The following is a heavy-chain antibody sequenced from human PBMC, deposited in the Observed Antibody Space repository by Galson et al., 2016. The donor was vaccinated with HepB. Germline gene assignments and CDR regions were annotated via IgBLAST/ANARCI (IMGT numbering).Heavy chain of an antibody. D-gene: IGHD1-20*01. CDR3: AKDLGDRFITVYYYMDI. CDR1: GFTFSSFA. Sequence: SLRLSCAASGFTFSSFAMAWVRQAPGKGLEWVSAINGDSGYTYYADPVKGRFTISRDNSQNTLYLQMNSLRAEDTAVYYCAKDLGDRFITVYYYMDIWGKGTTVTVSS. V-gene: IGHV3-23*01. J-gene: IGHJ6*03. CDR2: INGDSGYT.